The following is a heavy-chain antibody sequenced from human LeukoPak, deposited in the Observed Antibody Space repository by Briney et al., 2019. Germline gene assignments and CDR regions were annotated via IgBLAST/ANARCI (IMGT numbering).Heavy chain of an antibody. D-gene: IGHD5-12*01. J-gene: IGHJ4*02. CDR3: ARVPGYSGYAPLDY. Sequence: SETLSLTCAVSGGSISLNYWSWIRQPPGKGLEWIGYIYDSRSTNYNPSLKSRVTMSVDTSKNQFSLRLSSVTAADTAVYYCARVPGYSGYAPLDYWGQGTLVTVSS. CDR1: GGSISLNY. CDR2: IYDSRST. V-gene: IGHV4-59*08.